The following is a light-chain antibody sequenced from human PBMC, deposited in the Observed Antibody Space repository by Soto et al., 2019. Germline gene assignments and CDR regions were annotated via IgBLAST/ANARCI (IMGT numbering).Light chain of an antibody. J-gene: IGKJ2*01. CDR1: QSVSSNY. V-gene: IGKV3-20*01. CDR3: QQYGSSSYT. Sequence: EIVLTHSPGTLSLSPGERATLSCRASQSVSSNYLAWYQQKPGQAPRLLIYGASSRATGIPDRFSGSGSGPDFTLTISRLEPEDFAVYYCQQYGSSSYTFGQGTKLEIK. CDR2: GAS.